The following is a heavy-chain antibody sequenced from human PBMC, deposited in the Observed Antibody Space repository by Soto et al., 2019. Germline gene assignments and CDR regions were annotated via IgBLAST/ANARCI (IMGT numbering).Heavy chain of an antibody. CDR2: IDPSGART. J-gene: IGHJ4*02. CDR3: ATTIIYGDPGDY. V-gene: IGHV1-46*01. D-gene: IGHD4-17*01. Sequence: QVQLQQSRAEVKEPGASVRISCKASGYTFISYYMHWVRQAPGQGLEWMGIIDPSGARTTYAQRFRGRVTMTWDTSRSTVYMDMTSLRPDDTAVYFCATTIIYGDPGDYWGQGTVVSVSS. CDR1: GYTFISYY.